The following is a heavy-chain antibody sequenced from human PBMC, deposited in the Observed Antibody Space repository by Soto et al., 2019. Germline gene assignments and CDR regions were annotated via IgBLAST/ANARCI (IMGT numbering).Heavy chain of an antibody. D-gene: IGHD5-18*01. V-gene: IGHV3-11*06. J-gene: IGHJ3*02. CDR2: ISSSSYT. CDR3: ARDSQQLWLAFDI. CDR1: GFTFSDYY. Sequence: GGSLRLSCAASGFTFSDYYMSWIRQAPGKGLEWVSYISSSSYTNYADSVKGRFTISRDNAKNSLYLQMNSLRAEDTAVYYCARDSQQLWLAFDIWGQGTMVTVSS.